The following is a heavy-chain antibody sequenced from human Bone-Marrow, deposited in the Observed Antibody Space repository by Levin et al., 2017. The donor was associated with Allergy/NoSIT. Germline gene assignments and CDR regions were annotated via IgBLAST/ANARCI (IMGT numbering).Heavy chain of an antibody. CDR2: ISASSAGT. J-gene: IGHJ4*02. D-gene: IGHD6-13*01. V-gene: IGHV3-23*01. CDR3: AKEPPIATSLTGHYCDF. CDR1: GFIFSNCP. Sequence: HPGGSLRLSCVASGFIFSNCPMSWVRQSPGKGLEWVSGISASSAGTYYRDSVKGRFTISRDNSKNTLHLHMNSLRAEDTAVYYCAKEPPIATSLTGHYCDFWVQGTLITVSS.